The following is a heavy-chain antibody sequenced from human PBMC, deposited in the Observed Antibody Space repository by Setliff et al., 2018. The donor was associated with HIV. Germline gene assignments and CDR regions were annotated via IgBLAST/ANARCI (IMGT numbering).Heavy chain of an antibody. J-gene: IGHJ4*02. CDR1: GFSFRSYA. D-gene: IGHD6-13*01. Sequence: GGSLRLSCKASGFSFRSYAMSWVRQAPGKGLEWVSGITGSGGSTYYADFVKGRFTISRDNSKNTVYLQMNSLRAEDMAIYYCAREDSSWYGSLDYWGQGTPVTVS. CDR3: AREDSSWYGSLDY. CDR2: ITGSGGST. V-gene: IGHV3-23*01.